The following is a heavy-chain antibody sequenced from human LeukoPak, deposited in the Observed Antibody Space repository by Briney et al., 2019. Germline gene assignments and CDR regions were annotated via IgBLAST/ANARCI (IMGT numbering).Heavy chain of an antibody. J-gene: IGHJ4*02. Sequence: RASVKVSCKASGYIFTDYYIHWVRQAPGQGLEWMGWINPNSGGTNYAQKFQGRVTMTRDTSISTAYMELSRLRSDDTAVYYCARDFDYMIVVAPSDYWGQGTLVTVSS. V-gene: IGHV1-2*02. CDR3: ARDFDYMIVVAPSDY. CDR1: GYIFTDYY. D-gene: IGHD3-22*01. CDR2: INPNSGGT.